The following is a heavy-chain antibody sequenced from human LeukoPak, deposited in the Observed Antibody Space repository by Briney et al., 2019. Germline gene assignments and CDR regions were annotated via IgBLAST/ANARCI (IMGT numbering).Heavy chain of an antibody. D-gene: IGHD1-1*01. J-gene: IGHJ4*02. CDR1: GFSFSSYG. CDR3: ARRGPATTIDY. CDR2: IYTGGNT. Sequence: PGGSLRLSCTASGFSFSSYGMRWVRQAPGKGLEWVSVIYTGGNTYYTDAVKGRFTIPRHNSKNTLYLQMNNLRAEDTAVYYCARRGPATTIDYWGRGTLVTVSS. V-gene: IGHV3-53*04.